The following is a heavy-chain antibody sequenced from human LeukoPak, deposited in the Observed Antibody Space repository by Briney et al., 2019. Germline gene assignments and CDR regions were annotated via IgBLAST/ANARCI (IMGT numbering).Heavy chain of an antibody. J-gene: IGHJ4*02. CDR3: ARGPPYYYDSSGYSDY. V-gene: IGHV3-48*03. CDR1: GFTFSSYE. Sequence: GGSLRLSCAASGFTFSSYEMNWVRQAPGKGLVLVSYISSSGSTIYYADSVKGRFTISRDNAKNSLYLQMNSLRAEDTAVYYCARGPPYYYDSSGYSDYWGQGTLVTVSS. D-gene: IGHD3-22*01. CDR2: ISSSGSTI.